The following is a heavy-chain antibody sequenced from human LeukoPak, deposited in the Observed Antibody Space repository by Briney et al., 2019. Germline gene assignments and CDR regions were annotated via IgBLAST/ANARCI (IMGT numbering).Heavy chain of an antibody. J-gene: IGHJ3*02. CDR1: GGSISRYY. D-gene: IGHD3-3*02. CDR2: INYSGST. CDR3: ARVAAFRAFDI. Sequence: SETLSLTCTVSGGSISRYYWSWIRQPPGKGLEWIGYINYSGSTKYNPSLKSRVTISVDTSKNQFSLKLSSVTAADTAVYYCARVAAFRAFDIWGQGTMVTVSS. V-gene: IGHV4-59*01.